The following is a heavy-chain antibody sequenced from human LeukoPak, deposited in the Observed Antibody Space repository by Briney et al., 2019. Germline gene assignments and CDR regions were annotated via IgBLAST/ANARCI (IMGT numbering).Heavy chain of an antibody. J-gene: IGHJ4*02. D-gene: IGHD1-26*01. CDR3: TRSPSLGGRYWGFDY. V-gene: IGHV3-74*01. CDR1: GFTFSTYW. Sequence: PGGSLRLSCAASGFTFSTYWMHWDRQAPGKGLVWVSRLSPDGSSSIYADSVKGRFTVSRDNAKNTLYLQMNSLRAEDTAVYYCTRSPSLGGRYWGFDYWGQGALVTVSS. CDR2: LSPDGSSS.